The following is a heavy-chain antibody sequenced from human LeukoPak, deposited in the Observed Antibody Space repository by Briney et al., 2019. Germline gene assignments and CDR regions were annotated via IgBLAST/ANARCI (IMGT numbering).Heavy chain of an antibody. Sequence: GGSLRLSCAASGFTFSSFAMTWVRQAPGKGLEWVSGFDGNGPNTYYADSVKGRWTISRGNSRNPLYLEMNSLRPEDTAIYYCAKPRTTGLGWAQFDYWGQGSLVTVSS. V-gene: IGHV3-23*01. J-gene: IGHJ4*02. CDR2: FDGNGPNT. CDR1: GFTFSSFA. CDR3: AKPRTTGLGWAQFDY. D-gene: IGHD2-8*02.